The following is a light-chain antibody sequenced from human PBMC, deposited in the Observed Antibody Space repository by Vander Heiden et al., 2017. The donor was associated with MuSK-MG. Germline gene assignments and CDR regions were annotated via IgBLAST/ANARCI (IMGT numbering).Light chain of an antibody. V-gene: IGKV1-27*01. CDR3: QKYNSAPLT. CDR1: QGIANS. CDR2: AAS. Sequence: DLQITQSPSSLSASVGDRVTITCRASQGIANSLAWYQQKPGRDPKLLIYAASTLQSGVPSRFSGSGSGTDFTLTISSLQPEDVATYYCQKYNSAPLTFGGGTKVXIK. J-gene: IGKJ4*02.